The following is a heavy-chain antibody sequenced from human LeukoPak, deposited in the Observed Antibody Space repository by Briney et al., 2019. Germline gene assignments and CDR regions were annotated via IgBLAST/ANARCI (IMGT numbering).Heavy chain of an antibody. D-gene: IGHD3-3*01. Sequence: GRSLRLSCAASGFTFSSYGMHWVRQAPGKGLEWVAVISYDGSNKYYADSVKGRFTISRDNAKNSLYLQMNSLRAEDTAVYYCARDGKIFGVVSYMDVWGKGTTVTVSS. CDR1: GFTFSSYG. V-gene: IGHV3-30*03. CDR2: ISYDGSNK. J-gene: IGHJ6*03. CDR3: ARDGKIFGVVSYMDV.